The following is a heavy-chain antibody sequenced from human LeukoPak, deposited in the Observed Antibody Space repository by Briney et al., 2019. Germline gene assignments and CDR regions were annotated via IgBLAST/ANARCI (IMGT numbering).Heavy chain of an antibody. CDR2: ISSSSSYI. V-gene: IGHV3-21*01. D-gene: IGHD2-21*02. J-gene: IGHJ4*02. Sequence: KPGGSLRLSCAASGFSFSSHTMNWVRQAPGKGLEWVSIISSSSSYIYYADSVKGRFTISRDNAKNALYLQMNSLRVEDTAVYYCARDGRCGGDCYASWGQGTLVTVSS. CDR3: ARDGRCGGDCYAS. CDR1: GFSFSSHT.